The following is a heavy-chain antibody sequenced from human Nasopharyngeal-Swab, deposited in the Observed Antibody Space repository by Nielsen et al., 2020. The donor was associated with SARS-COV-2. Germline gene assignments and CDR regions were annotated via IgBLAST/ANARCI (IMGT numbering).Heavy chain of an antibody. CDR3: ARDLELLTNYYALDY. CDR2: ISDDNTI. Sequence: GESLKISCAASGFTFNTYGMNWVRQAPGKGLEWISYISDDNTIFYADSVKGRFTISRDNAKNSLYLQMNSLRDEDTAVYCCARDLELLTNYYALDYWGQGTLVTVSS. D-gene: IGHD3-9*01. J-gene: IGHJ4*02. V-gene: IGHV3-48*02. CDR1: GFTFNTYG.